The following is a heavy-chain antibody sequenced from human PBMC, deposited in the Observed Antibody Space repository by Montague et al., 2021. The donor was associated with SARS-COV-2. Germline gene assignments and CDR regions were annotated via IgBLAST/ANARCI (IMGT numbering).Heavy chain of an antibody. Sequence: TLSLTCTVSGASISTGIYYWSWIRQPAGKGLEWIGRIRTTGHTDYNRSLGGRVFMSVDSSTNQFSLSLTAVTAADTAVYFCARFGSGTLEFDLWGQGTLVTVSS. CDR1: GASISTGIYY. V-gene: IGHV4-61*02. CDR2: IRTTGHT. CDR3: ARFGSGTLEFDL. D-gene: IGHD1-26*01. J-gene: IGHJ4*02.